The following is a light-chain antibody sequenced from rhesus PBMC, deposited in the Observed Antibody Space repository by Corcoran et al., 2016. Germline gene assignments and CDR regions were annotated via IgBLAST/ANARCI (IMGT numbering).Light chain of an antibody. J-gene: IGKJ4*01. V-gene: IGKV2S20*01. CDR2: EVS. Sequence: DIMMTQNPLSLPVSPGEPASISCRSSQSLFDSDDGNTYLEWYLQKPGKSTQPLIYEVSKRASGVPDRFRGSGSEIDFTLKISRVEAEDVGVYYCMQGREYPPTFGGGTKVEIK. CDR3: MQGREYPPT. CDR1: QSLFDSDDGNTY.